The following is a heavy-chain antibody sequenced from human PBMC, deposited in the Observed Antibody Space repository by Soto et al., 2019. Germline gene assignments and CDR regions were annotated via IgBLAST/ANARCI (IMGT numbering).Heavy chain of an antibody. CDR1: GYTFTSYA. D-gene: IGHD6-19*01. Sequence: GASVKVSCKASGYTFTSYAMHWVRQAPGQRLEWMGWINAGNGNTKYSQKFQGRVTITRDTSASTAYMELSSLRSEDTAVYYCARGRGIAVAGPRSLGYWGQGTLVTVS. CDR3: ARGRGIAVAGPRSLGY. CDR2: INAGNGNT. V-gene: IGHV1-3*01. J-gene: IGHJ4*02.